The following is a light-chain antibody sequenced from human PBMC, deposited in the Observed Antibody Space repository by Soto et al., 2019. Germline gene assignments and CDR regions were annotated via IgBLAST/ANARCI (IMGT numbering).Light chain of an antibody. CDR2: EVS. Sequence: QSALTHPASVSGSPGQSITISCTGTSSDVGGYNCVSWYQQHPGKAPKLMIYEVSNRPSSVSNRFSGSKSGNTASLTISGLQAEDESDYYCSSYTRSSTSYVFGTGTKV. CDR3: SSYTRSSTSYV. V-gene: IGLV2-14*01. J-gene: IGLJ1*01. CDR1: SSDVGGYNC.